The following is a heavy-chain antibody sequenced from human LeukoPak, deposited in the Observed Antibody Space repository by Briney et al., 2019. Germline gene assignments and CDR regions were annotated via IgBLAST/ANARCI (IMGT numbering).Heavy chain of an antibody. CDR1: GFTFSSYA. V-gene: IGHV3-30*04. Sequence: GGSLRLSCAASGFTFSSYAMHWVRQAPGKGLEWVAVISYDGSNKYYADSVKGRFTISRDNSKNTLYLQMNSLRAEGTAVYYCARDGGYCSGGSCYFFSYWGQGTLVTVSS. CDR3: ARDGGYCSGGSCYFFSY. J-gene: IGHJ4*02. CDR2: ISYDGSNK. D-gene: IGHD2-15*01.